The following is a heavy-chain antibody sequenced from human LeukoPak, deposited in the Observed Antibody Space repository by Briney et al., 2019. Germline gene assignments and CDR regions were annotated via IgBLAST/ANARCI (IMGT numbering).Heavy chain of an antibody. J-gene: IGHJ6*03. CDR3: ARDMEKRFSEWLTSYYYYYYMDV. CDR2: INSDGSST. Sequence: GRSLRLSCAASGFTFSSYWMHWVRQAPGKGLVWVSRINSDGSSTSYADSVKGRFTISRDNAKNTLYLQMNSRRAEDTAVYYCARDMEKRFSEWLTSYYYYYYMDVWGKGTTVTVSS. CDR1: GFTFSSYW. D-gene: IGHD3-3*01. V-gene: IGHV3-74*01.